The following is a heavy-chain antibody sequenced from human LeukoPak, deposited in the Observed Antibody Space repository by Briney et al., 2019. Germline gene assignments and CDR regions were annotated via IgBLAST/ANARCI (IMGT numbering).Heavy chain of an antibody. D-gene: IGHD4-17*01. Sequence: ASVKVSCKASGYTFPSYYMHWVRQPPRQGLEWMEITNPSGGSTSYAQKFQGRVTMTRDTSTSTVYMELSRLRAEDTAVYYCARDLGYGDYSLDYWGQGTLVTAST. CDR3: ARDLGYGDYSLDY. V-gene: IGHV1-46*01. CDR1: GYTFPSYY. J-gene: IGHJ4*02. CDR2: TNPSGGST.